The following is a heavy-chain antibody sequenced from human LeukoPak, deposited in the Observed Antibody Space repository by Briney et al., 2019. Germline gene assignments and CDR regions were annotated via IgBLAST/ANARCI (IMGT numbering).Heavy chain of an antibody. Sequence: ASETLSLTCAVSGGSISSGGYSWSWIRQPPGKGLEWIGYIYHSGSTYYNPSLKSRVTISVDRSKNQFSLKLSSVTAADTAVYYCARGRPHKNWFDPWGQGTLVTVSS. V-gene: IGHV4-30-2*01. CDR1: GGSISSGGYS. J-gene: IGHJ5*02. CDR2: IYHSGST. CDR3: ARGRPHKNWFDP.